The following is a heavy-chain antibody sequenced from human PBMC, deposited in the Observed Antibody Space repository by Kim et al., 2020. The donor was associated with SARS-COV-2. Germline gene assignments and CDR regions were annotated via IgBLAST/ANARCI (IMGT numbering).Heavy chain of an antibody. CDR1: GFTVSSNY. V-gene: IGHV3-53*01. D-gene: IGHD6-19*01. J-gene: IGHJ4*02. Sequence: GGSLRLSCAASGFTVSSNYMSWVRQAPGKGLEWVSVIYSGGSTYYADSVKGRFTISRDNSKNTLYLQMNSLRAEDTAVYYCASPSSGWYGTIDYWGQGTLVTVSS. CDR3: ASPSSGWYGTIDY. CDR2: IYSGGST.